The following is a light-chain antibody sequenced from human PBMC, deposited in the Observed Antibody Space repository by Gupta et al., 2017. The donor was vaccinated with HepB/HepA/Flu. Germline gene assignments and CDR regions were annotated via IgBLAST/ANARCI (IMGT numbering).Light chain of an antibody. Sequence: DIQMTQSPSSLSVSVGDRVTISCQASQDISNFLNWYQVKPGKAPKLLIYDASNWETGVPSRFSGSGFGTDFTFTISSRQPEDISSYFCQQYYYFVPRIFGQGTKLEIK. CDR1: QDISNF. J-gene: IGKJ2*01. V-gene: IGKV1-33*01. CDR3: QQYYYFVPRI. CDR2: DAS.